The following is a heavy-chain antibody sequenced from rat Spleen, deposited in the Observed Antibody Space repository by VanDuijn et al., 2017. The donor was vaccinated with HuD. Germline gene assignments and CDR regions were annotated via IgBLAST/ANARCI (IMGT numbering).Heavy chain of an antibody. V-gene: IGHV5-25*01. CDR3: VRQDTSGYSNWFAY. J-gene: IGHJ3*01. Sequence: EVQLVESDGGLVRPGGSLKLSCAASGFIFSDYYMAWVRQAPTKGLEWVASISPGGVTYYRDSVKGRFTVSRENAKSTLYLLMDSLRSEDTATYYCVRQDTSGYSNWFAYWGQGTLVTVSS. CDR2: ISPGGVT. CDR1: GFIFSDYY. D-gene: IGHD4-3*01.